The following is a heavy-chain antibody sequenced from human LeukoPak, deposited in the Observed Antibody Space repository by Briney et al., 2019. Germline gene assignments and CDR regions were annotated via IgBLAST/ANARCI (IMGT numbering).Heavy chain of an antibody. V-gene: IGHV3-23*01. J-gene: IGHJ4*02. CDR2: ISGSGGST. Sequence: GGSLRLSCAASGFTFSGYAMNWVRQAPGKGLEWVSAISGSGGSTYYADSVKGRFTISRDNSKNTLYLQMNSLRAEDTAVYYCAKDSSGGSSSWGDYFDYWGQGTLVTVSS. D-gene: IGHD6-13*01. CDR1: GFTFSGYA. CDR3: AKDSSGGSSSWGDYFDY.